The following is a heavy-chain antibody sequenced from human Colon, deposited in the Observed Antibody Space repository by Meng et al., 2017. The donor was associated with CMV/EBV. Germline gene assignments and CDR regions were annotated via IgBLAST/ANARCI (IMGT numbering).Heavy chain of an antibody. J-gene: IGHJ4*02. CDR2: INHSGST. CDR3: ASPYYYDSSGYNN. V-gene: IGHV4-34*01. D-gene: IGHD3-22*01. Sequence: VQVQQWGAGLLKPSETLSLTCAVYGGSFSGYYWSWIRQPPGKGLEWIGEINHSGSTNYNPSLKSRVTISVDTSKNQFSLKLSSVTAADTAVYYCASPYYYDSSGYNNWGQGTLVTVSS. CDR1: GGSFSGYY.